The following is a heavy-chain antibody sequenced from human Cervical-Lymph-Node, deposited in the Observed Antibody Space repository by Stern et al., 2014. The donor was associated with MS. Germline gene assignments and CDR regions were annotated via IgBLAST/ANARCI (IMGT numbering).Heavy chain of an antibody. D-gene: IGHD6-13*01. J-gene: IGHJ5*02. Sequence: QVQLAQSEDEVTKPGASVKVSCKAPGGPFRKFPRSWLRQAPGQGLEWLGGIFPVFGTPTYAQECRGRVTITADVSTSTVYMELSSLRSDDTAVYYCALSSETSDRWYSLGYDLWGQGTLVTVSS. CDR2: IFPVFGTP. V-gene: IGHV1-69*01. CDR3: ALSSETSDRWYSLGYDL. CDR1: GGPFRKFP.